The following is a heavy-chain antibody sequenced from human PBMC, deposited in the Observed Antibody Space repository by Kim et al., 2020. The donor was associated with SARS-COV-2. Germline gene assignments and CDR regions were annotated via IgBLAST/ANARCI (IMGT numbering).Heavy chain of an antibody. CDR2: ISSSSSTI. Sequence: GGSLRLSCAASGFTFSSYSMNWVRQAPGKGLEWVSYISSSSSTIYYADSVKGRFTISRDNAKNSLYLQMNSLRDEDTAVYYCARGGSSTSCYRRSYCWFDPWGQGTLVTVSS. CDR1: GFTFSSYS. CDR3: ARGGSSTSCYRRSYCWFDP. D-gene: IGHD2-2*01. V-gene: IGHV3-48*02. J-gene: IGHJ5*02.